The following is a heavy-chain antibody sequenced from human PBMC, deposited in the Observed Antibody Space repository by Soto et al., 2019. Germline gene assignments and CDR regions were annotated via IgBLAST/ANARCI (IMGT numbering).Heavy chain of an antibody. J-gene: IGHJ5*02. D-gene: IGHD1-26*01. CDR3: ARATLSGSYYANWFDP. CDR1: GYTFTSYG. CDR2: ISAYNGNT. V-gene: IGHV1-18*01. Sequence: QVQLVQSGAEVKKPGASVKVSCKASGYTFTSYGISWVRQAPGQGLEWMGWISAYNGNTNYAQKFQGRVTMTTDTSTCTAYMELRSLRSDDTAVYYCARATLSGSYYANWFDPWGQGTLVTVSS.